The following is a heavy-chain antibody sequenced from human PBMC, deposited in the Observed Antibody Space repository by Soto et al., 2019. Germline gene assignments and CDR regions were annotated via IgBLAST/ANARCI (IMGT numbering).Heavy chain of an antibody. Sequence: SETLSLTCSVSGGSISSGDYYWSWVRQPPGKGLEWIGYIYYSGSAYYNPSLKTRLAMSVDTSNNHFSLKLSSVTVADTAVYYCARINIAGTFYYDNWGQVPQVTFSS. CDR1: GGSISSGDYY. CDR3: ARINIAGTFYYDN. V-gene: IGHV4-30-4*01. J-gene: IGHJ4*02. D-gene: IGHD6-13*01. CDR2: IYYSGSA.